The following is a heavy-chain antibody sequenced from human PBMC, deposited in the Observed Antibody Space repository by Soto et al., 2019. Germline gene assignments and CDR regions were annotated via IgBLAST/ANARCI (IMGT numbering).Heavy chain of an antibody. CDR2: ISSRGRYP. Sequence: GVFPRISCAGFGFTFRCSFMSWVRPAPGEGVEWLFYISSRGRYPAYAGSVEGPFAIYRENAKRPMYLQMMSLTAEDTAIYYCVRGGGGGLFDPWGQGTMVTVSS. D-gene: IGHD2-15*01. V-gene: IGHV3-11*06. J-gene: IGHJ5*02. CDR3: VRGGGGGLFDP. CDR1: GFTFRCSF.